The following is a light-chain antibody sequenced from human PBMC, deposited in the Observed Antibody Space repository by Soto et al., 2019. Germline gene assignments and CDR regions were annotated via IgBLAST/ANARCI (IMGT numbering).Light chain of an antibody. CDR2: EVT. J-gene: IGLJ1*01. V-gene: IGLV2-8*01. Sequence: QSVLTQPPSASGSPGQSVTISCTGTSSDIDRYNFVSWYQQHPGKAPKLMIFEVTKRPSGVPDRFSGSKSGNTASLTVSGLQAEDEADYYCSSLAADHNNHYVFGTGTKVTVL. CDR3: SSLAADHNNHYV. CDR1: SSDIDRYNF.